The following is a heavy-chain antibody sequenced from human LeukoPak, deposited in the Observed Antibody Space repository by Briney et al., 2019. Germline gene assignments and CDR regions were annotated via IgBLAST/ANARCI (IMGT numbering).Heavy chain of an antibody. CDR2: ISGSGGST. Sequence: PGGSLRLSCAASGFTFSRYATSWVRQAPGKGLEWVSAISGSGGSTYYADSVKGRFTISRDNSKNTLYLQMNSLRAEDTAVYYCARDDSYGYLEFGAFDIWGQGTMVTVSS. CDR1: GFTFSRYA. V-gene: IGHV3-23*01. J-gene: IGHJ3*02. D-gene: IGHD5-18*01. CDR3: ARDDSYGYLEFGAFDI.